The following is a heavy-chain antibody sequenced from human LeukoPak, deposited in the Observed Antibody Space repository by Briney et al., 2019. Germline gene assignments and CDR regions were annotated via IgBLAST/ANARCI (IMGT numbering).Heavy chain of an antibody. J-gene: IGHJ4*02. V-gene: IGHV3-15*01. CDR3: STDDGYFDY. CDR1: GFTFSNAW. Sequence: GGSLRLSCAASGFTFSNAWLSWVRQAPGKGLEWVGRIKSNADGGTTDYAAPVKGRLIILRDDSENTLYLQMNSLKTEDTAVYYCSTDDGYFDYWGQGTLV. CDR2: IKSNADGGTT.